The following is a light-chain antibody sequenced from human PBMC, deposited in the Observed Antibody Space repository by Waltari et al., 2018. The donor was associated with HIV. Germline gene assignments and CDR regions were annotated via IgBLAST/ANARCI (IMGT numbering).Light chain of an antibody. V-gene: IGKV1-NL1*01. CDR2: GGY. Sequence: DIQMTQFPSSLSASVGDRVNITCRATQDIGNSVSWFQQRPGKVPKLLVYGGYIRHRGVASRFTGSGSGTEYTLTISSLQPEDFATYYCHQYFSDPLTFGGGTKVEI. CDR3: HQYFSDPLT. CDR1: QDIGNS. J-gene: IGKJ4*01.